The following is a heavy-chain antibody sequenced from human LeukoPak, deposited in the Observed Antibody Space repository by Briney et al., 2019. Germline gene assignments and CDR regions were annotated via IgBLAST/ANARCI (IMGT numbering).Heavy chain of an antibody. CDR1: GSSISSGSYY. Sequence: PSQTLSLTCTVSGSSISSGSYYWSWIRQPAGKGLEWIGRIYTSGSTNYNPSLKSRVTISVDTSKNQFSLKLSSVAAADTAVYYCARDPDDAFDIWGQGTMVTVSS. CDR2: IYTSGST. J-gene: IGHJ3*02. CDR3: ARDPDDAFDI. V-gene: IGHV4-61*02.